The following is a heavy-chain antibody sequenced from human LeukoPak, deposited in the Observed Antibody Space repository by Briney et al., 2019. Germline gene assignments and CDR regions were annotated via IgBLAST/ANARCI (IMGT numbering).Heavy chain of an antibody. CDR2: IYSGRST. CDR3: ARAAYCSSTSCYWFDP. Sequence: PSETLSLTCTVSGGSISSFYWTWIRQPPGKGLEWIGHIYSGRSTNYNPSLKSRVTISVDMSKNQFNLKLSSVTAADTAVYYCARAAYCSSTSCYWFDPWGQGTLVTVSS. J-gene: IGHJ5*02. V-gene: IGHV4-59*01. D-gene: IGHD2-2*01. CDR1: GGSISSFY.